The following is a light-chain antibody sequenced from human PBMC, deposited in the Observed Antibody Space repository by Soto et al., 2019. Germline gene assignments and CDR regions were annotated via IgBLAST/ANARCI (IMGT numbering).Light chain of an antibody. J-gene: IGLJ2*01. CDR1: SSDVGSYNL. CDR2: EGS. Sequence: QSALTQPASVSGSPGQSITISCTGTSSDVGSYNLVSWYQQHPGKAPKLMIYEGSKRPSGVSNRFSCSKSGNTASLAISGVQAEDEADYYCCSYAGSHTVVFGGGTKLTVL. V-gene: IGLV2-23*01. CDR3: CSYAGSHTVV.